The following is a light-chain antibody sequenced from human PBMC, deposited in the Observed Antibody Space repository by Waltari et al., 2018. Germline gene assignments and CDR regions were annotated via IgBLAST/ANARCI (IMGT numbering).Light chain of an antibody. CDR2: GAS. CDR1: QSISRY. V-gene: IGKV3-20*01. CDR3: QHHFRLPAT. J-gene: IGKJ1*01. Sequence: IMLTQSPGTLSLSPGERATLSCRASQSISRYLAWYQQKPGQAPRRLIYGASTRATGIPDSFSGSGSGTDFSLTISGLEPEDSAVYYCQHHFRLPATFGQGTKVEIK.